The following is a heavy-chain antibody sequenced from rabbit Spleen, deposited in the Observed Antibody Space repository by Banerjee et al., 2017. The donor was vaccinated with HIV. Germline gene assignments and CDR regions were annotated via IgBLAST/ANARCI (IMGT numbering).Heavy chain of an antibody. CDR1: GFIFSSYYY. CDR2: IYGGSSGNT. CDR3: ARDLVAVIGWNFNL. V-gene: IGHV1S45*01. D-gene: IGHD1-1*01. J-gene: IGHJ4*01. Sequence: QEQLVESRGGLVKPGASLTLTCTASGFIFSSYYYMCWVRQAPGKRPEWIGCIYGGSSGNTYYASWAKGRFIMSRTSSTTVTLQMTSLTAADTATYFCARDLVAVIGWNFNLWGQGTLVTVS.